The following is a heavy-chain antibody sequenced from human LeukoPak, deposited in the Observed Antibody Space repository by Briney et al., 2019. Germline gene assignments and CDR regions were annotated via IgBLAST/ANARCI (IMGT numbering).Heavy chain of an antibody. J-gene: IGHJ5*02. CDR3: ARVGRGYGSGSYNWFDP. CDR2: INPNSGGT. V-gene: IGHV1-2*02. Sequence: ASVKVSRKASGYTFTGYYMHWVRQAPGQGLEWMGWINPNSGGTNYAQKFQGRVTMTRDTSISTAYMELSRLRSDDTAVYYCARVGRGYGSGSYNWFDPWGQGTLVTVSS. CDR1: GYTFTGYY. D-gene: IGHD3-10*01.